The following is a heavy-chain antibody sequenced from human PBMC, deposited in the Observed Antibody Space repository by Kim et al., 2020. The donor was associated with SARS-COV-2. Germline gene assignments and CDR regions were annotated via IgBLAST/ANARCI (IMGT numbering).Heavy chain of an antibody. CDR3: ATYYDYVWGTSTGDY. J-gene: IGHJ4*02. Sequence: SETLSLTCAVYGGSFSGYYWSWIRQPPGKGLEWIGEINHSGSTNYNPSLKSRVTISVDTSKNQFSLKLSSVTAADTAVYYCATYYDYVWGTSTGDYWGQG. V-gene: IGHV4-34*01. CDR2: INHSGST. CDR1: GGSFSGYY. D-gene: IGHD3-16*01.